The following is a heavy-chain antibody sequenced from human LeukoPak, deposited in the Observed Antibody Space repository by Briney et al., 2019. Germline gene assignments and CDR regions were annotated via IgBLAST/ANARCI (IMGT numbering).Heavy chain of an antibody. Sequence: SETLSLTCTVSGGSISSYYWGWIRQPPGKELEWIGSIYYSGSTYYNPSLKSRVTISVDTSKNQFSLKLSSVTAADTAVYYCAREGQVLAAATLDWGQGTMVTVSS. CDR3: AREGQVLAAATLD. CDR1: GGSISSYY. CDR2: IYYSGST. J-gene: IGHJ3*01. V-gene: IGHV4-39*07. D-gene: IGHD6-13*01.